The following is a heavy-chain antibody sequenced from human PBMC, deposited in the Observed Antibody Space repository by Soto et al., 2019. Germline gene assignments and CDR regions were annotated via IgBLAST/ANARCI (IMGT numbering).Heavy chain of an antibody. Sequence: GGSLRLSCAASGFTFSSYAMSWVRQAPGKGLEWVSAISGSGGSTYYADSVKGRFTISRDNSKNTLYLQMNSLRAEDPAVYYCSKGARRGGVRTPSCYWGQGTLVTVSS. D-gene: IGHD3-10*01. J-gene: IGHJ4*02. CDR3: SKGARRGGVRTPSCY. V-gene: IGHV3-23*01. CDR1: GFTFSSYA. CDR2: ISGSGGST.